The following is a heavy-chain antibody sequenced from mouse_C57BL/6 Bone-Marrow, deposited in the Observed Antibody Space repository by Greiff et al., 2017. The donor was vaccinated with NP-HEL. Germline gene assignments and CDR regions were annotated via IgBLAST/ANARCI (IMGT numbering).Heavy chain of an antibody. CDR1: GFTFTSYW. V-gene: IGHV1-7*01. Sequence: QVQLKESGAELAKPGASVKLSCKASGFTFTSYWMHWVKQRPGQGLEWIGYINPSSGYTKYNQKFQDKATLTADKSSSTAYMQVSTLTYEDSSDYYCASRDYWGQGTTLTVSS. J-gene: IGHJ2*01. CDR2: INPSSGYT. CDR3: ASRDY.